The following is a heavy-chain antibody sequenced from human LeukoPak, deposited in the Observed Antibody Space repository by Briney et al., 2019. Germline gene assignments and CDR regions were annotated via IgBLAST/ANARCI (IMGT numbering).Heavy chain of an antibody. CDR1: GFTFSSYA. D-gene: IGHD2-15*01. CDR2: ISGSGGST. J-gene: IGHJ6*03. Sequence: GSLRLSCAASGFTFSSYAMSWVRQAPGKGLEWGSAISGSGGSTYYADSVKGRFTISRDNSKNTLYLQMNSLRAEDTAVYYCAKVPCSGGSCYYYYYYMDVWGKGTTVTVSS. V-gene: IGHV3-23*01. CDR3: AKVPCSGGSCYYYYYYMDV.